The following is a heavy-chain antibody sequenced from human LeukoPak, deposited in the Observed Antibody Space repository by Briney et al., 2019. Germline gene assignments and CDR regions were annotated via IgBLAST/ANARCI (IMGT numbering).Heavy chain of an antibody. CDR2: IYYSGST. J-gene: IGHJ3*02. CDR1: GGSISSGDYY. Sequence: SETLSLTCTVSGGSISSGDYYWSWIRQPPGKGLEWIGYIYYSGSTYYNPSLKSRVTISVDTSKNQFSLKLSSVTAADTAVYYCARDLRYFDWFPVGGAFDIWGQGTMVTVSS. V-gene: IGHV4-30-4*01. D-gene: IGHD3-9*01. CDR3: ARDLRYFDWFPVGGAFDI.